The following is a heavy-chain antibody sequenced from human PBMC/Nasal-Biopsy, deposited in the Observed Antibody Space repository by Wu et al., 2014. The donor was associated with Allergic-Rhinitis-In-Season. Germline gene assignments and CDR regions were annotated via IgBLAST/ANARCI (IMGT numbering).Heavy chain of an antibody. D-gene: IGHD1/OR15-1a*01. Sequence: KGLEWVAVIWFDGTDKYYSDSVRGRFTISRDNAKNTLFLQMNSLSAEDTALYYCARDLTWNTVDYWGQGTLVTVAS. CDR2: IWFDGTDK. V-gene: IGHV3-33*01. CDR3: ARDLTWNTVDY. J-gene: IGHJ4*02.